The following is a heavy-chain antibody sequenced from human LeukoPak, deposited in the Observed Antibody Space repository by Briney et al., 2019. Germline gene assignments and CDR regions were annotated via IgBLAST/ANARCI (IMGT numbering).Heavy chain of an antibody. J-gene: IGHJ4*02. CDR1: GGSINAYY. V-gene: IGHV4-59*12. Sequence: KPSETLSLTCTVSGGSINAYYWSWIRQPPGKGLEWIGYVYHSGSTNYNPSLKSRVTMSVDTSNNQFSLKLSSVTAADTAVYYCARFPKPGYCTNGVCRYYFDYWGQGTLVTVSS. CDR2: VYHSGST. CDR3: ARFPKPGYCTNGVCRYYFDY. D-gene: IGHD2-8*01.